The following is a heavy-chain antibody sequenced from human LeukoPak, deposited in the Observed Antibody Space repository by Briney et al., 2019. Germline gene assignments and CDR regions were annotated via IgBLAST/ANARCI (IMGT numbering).Heavy chain of an antibody. J-gene: IGHJ4*02. V-gene: IGHV3-23*01. CDR2: ISDSGGYT. CDR3: AKGGSYRSQPYFDY. Sequence: GGSLRLSCAASGFTFTSYGMTWVRQAQGKGLEWVSSISDSGGYTFYADSVKGRFTISRDNSKNTVYLQMNSLRAEDTAVYYCAKGGSYRSQPYFDYWGQGTPVTVSS. CDR1: GFTFTSYG. D-gene: IGHD3-16*02.